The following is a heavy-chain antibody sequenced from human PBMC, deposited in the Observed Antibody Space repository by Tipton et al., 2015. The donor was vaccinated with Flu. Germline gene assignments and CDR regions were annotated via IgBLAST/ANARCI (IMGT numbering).Heavy chain of an antibody. J-gene: IGHJ6*02. CDR3: ARTVGIAAAGTEYYYYYGMDV. D-gene: IGHD6-13*01. CDR2: IAYSGST. V-gene: IGHV4-39*07. Sequence: TLSLTCTVSGGSISSSSYYWGWIRQPPGKGLEWIGRIAYSGSTYYNPSLKSRVTISVDTSKNQFSLKLSSVTAADTAVYYCARTVGIAAAGTEYYYYYGMDVWGPGTTVTVSS. CDR1: GGSISSSSYY.